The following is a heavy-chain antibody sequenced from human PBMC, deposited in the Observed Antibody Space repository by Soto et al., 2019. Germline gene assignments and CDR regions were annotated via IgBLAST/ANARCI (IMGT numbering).Heavy chain of an antibody. D-gene: IGHD5-12*01. CDR1: GFTFSNYA. J-gene: IGHJ4*02. Sequence: EVQLLESGGGLVQPGGSLRLSCAASGFTFSNYAMSWVRQAPGEGLEWVSTISGSDGSTYYADSVKGRFTISRDISKNTLYLQMNSLGAEDTAIYYCAKEMSSGYYFFDYWGQGTLVTVSS. CDR2: ISGSDGST. CDR3: AKEMSSGYYFFDY. V-gene: IGHV3-23*01.